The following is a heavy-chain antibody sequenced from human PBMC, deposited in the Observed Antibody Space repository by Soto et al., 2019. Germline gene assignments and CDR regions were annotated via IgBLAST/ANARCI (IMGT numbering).Heavy chain of an antibody. CDR3: ARLVVVAATPDAFDI. J-gene: IGHJ3*02. D-gene: IGHD2-15*01. Sequence: QLQLQESGSGLVKPSQTLSLTCAVSGGSISSGGYSWSWIRQPPGKGLEWIGYIYHSGSTYYNPSLKSRVTISVDRSKTQFSQKLTSVTAVDTAVYYCARLVVVAATPDAFDIWGQGTMVTVSS. CDR1: GGSISSGGYS. V-gene: IGHV4-30-2*01. CDR2: IYHSGST.